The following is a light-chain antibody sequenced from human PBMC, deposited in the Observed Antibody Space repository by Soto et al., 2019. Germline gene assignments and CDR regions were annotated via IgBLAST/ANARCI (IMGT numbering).Light chain of an antibody. CDR2: GAS. CDR1: QSVGRN. CDR3: QQYNHWPPFT. V-gene: IGKV3-15*01. J-gene: IGKJ4*01. Sequence: EIVMTQSPATLSGSPGERATLSCRASQSVGRNLAWYQQKPGQAPRLLIYGASTRATGIPARFSGSGSGTEFTLTISSLQSEDFAIYSCQQYNHWPPFTFGGGTKVEIK.